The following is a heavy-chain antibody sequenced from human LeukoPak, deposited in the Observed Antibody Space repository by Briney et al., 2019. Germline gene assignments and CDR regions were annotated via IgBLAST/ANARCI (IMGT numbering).Heavy chain of an antibody. J-gene: IGHJ4*02. CDR3: AKGSYYDSSGSFYFDY. CDR2: ISGSGDNT. D-gene: IGHD3-22*01. Sequence: PGGSLRLSCAASGFTFSSYAMSWVRQAPGKGLEWVSGISGSGDNTYYADSVKGRFTISRDNSKNTLYVQVNCLGTEGTAAYYCAKGSYYDSSGSFYFDYWGQGTLVTVSS. CDR1: GFTFSSYA. V-gene: IGHV3-23*01.